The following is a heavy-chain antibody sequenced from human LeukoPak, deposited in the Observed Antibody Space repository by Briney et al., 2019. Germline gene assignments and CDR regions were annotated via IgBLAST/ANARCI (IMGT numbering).Heavy chain of an antibody. CDR2: ISSSGSTI. D-gene: IGHD3-10*01. Sequence: GGSLRLSCAASGFTFSSYEMNWVRQAPGKGLEWVSYISSSGSTIYYADSVKGRFTISRDNAKNSLYLQMNSLRAEDTAVYYCASLSGSGSYHHIWYYYYYMDVWGKGTTVTISS. V-gene: IGHV3-48*03. CDR1: GFTFSSYE. J-gene: IGHJ6*03. CDR3: ASLSGSGSYHHIWYYYYYMDV.